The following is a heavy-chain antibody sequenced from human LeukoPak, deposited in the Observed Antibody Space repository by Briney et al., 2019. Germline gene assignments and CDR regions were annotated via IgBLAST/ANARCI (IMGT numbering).Heavy chain of an antibody. V-gene: IGHV3-11*01. D-gene: IGHD1-26*01. CDR2: ISSSGSTI. CDR1: GFTFSDYY. J-gene: IGHJ3*02. CDR3: ARGRGVVGATTKGYAFDI. Sequence: GGSLRLSCAASGFTFSDYYMSWIRQAPGKGLEWVSYISSSGSTIYYADSVKGRFTISRDNAKNSLYLQMNSLGAEDTAVYYCARGRGVVGATTKGYAFDIWGQGTMVTVSS.